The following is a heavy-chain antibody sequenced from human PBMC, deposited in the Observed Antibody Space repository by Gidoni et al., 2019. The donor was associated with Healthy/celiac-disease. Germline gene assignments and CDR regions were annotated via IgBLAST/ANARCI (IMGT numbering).Heavy chain of an antibody. D-gene: IGHD3-10*01. CDR3: AKDREFSMDV. J-gene: IGHJ6*02. CDR1: GFTFSSYG. Sequence: QVQLVESGGGVVQPGRSLRLSCAASGFTFSSYGMHWVRQAPGKGLGWVAVISYDGSNKYYADSVKGRFTISRDNSKNTLYLQMNSLRAEDTAVHYCAKDREFSMDVWGQGTTVTVSS. V-gene: IGHV3-30*18. CDR2: ISYDGSNK.